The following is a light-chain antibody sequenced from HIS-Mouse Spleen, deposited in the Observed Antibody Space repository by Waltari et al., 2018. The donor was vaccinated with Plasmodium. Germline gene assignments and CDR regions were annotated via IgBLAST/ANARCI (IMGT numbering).Light chain of an antibody. J-gene: IGLJ2*01. V-gene: IGLV2-11*01. CDR3: CSYAGSYSWV. CDR1: SSDVGGYNY. CDR2: DVS. Sequence: QSALTQPRSVSGSPGQSVTISCTGTSSDVGGYNYASWYQQHPGKAPNLMISDVSKRPCGVPDRFSGSKSGSTASLPIAGRQAEEEAYDYCCSYAGSYSWVFGGGTELTVL.